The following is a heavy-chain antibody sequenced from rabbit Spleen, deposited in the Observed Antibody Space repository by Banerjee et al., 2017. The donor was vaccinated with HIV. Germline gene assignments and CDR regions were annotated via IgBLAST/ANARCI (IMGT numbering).Heavy chain of an antibody. J-gene: IGHJ4*01. CDR1: GIDFNSYYY. CDR2: IYTGISGNT. D-gene: IGHD4-1*01. CDR3: ARETSSGWGIVSFYFSL. Sequence: QSLEESGGGLVKPGGTLTLTCKASGIDFNSYYYMCWVRQAPGKGLEWIACIYTGISGNTYYASWATGRFTCSKTSSTTVTLQMTSLTAADTATYFCARETSSGWGIVSFYFSLWGPGTLVTVS. V-gene: IGHV1S40*01.